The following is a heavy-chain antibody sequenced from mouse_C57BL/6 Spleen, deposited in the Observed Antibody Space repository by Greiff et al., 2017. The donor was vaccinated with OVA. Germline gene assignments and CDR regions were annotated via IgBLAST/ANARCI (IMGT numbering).Heavy chain of an antibody. J-gene: IGHJ1*03. D-gene: IGHD1-1*01. CDR2: IWTGGGT. Sequence: QVQLKESGPGLVAPSQSLSITCTVSGFSLTSYAISWVRQPPGQGLEWLGVIWTGGGTNYNSALKSRLSIIKDNSKSQIFLKMNSRQTDDTARYYCALTTVVGYFDVWGTGTTVTVSS. CDR3: ALTTVVGYFDV. V-gene: IGHV2-9-1*01. CDR1: GFSLTSYA.